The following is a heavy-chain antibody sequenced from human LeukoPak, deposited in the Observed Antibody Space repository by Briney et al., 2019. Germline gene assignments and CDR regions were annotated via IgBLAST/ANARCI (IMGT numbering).Heavy chain of an antibody. V-gene: IGHV3-33*01. Sequence: GRSLRLSCAASGFTFSSYGMHWVRQAPGKGLECVGVIWYDGSNKYYADSVKGRFTISRDNSKDTLYLQMNSLRAEDTAVYYCARDRTAAGTSHYYYYYMDVWGKGTTVTVSS. CDR1: GFTFSSYG. CDR2: IWYDGSNK. CDR3: ARDRTAAGTSHYYYYYMDV. D-gene: IGHD6-13*01. J-gene: IGHJ6*03.